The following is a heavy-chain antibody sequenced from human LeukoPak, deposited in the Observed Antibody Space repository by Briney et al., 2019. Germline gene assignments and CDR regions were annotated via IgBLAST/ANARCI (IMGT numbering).Heavy chain of an antibody. CDR3: ARDENPGGIAALDDY. CDR1: GYTFTNYG. Sequence: ASVKVSCKASGYTFTNYGITWVRQAPGQGLEWVGWRSAYNGNTKYAQTLQGRVTMTTDTSTSTAYMELRSLRSDDTAVYYCARDENPGGIAALDDYWGQGTLVTVSS. J-gene: IGHJ4*02. D-gene: IGHD6-6*01. V-gene: IGHV1-18*01. CDR2: RSAYNGNT.